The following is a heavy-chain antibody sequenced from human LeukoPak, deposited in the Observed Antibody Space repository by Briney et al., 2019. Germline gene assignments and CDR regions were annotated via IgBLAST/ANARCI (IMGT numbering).Heavy chain of an antibody. CDR2: IGTAGDT. J-gene: IGHJ4*02. D-gene: IGHD1-1*01. V-gene: IGHV3-13*01. CDR1: GFTFSDYD. CDR3: ARVAKERVGGVYYFDY. Sequence: PGGSLRLSCAASGFTFSDYDMHWVPQATGKGLEWVSAIGTAGDTYYTGSVKGRFTISRENAKNSLYLQMNSLRAGDTAVYYCARVAKERVGGVYYFDYWGQGTLVTVPS.